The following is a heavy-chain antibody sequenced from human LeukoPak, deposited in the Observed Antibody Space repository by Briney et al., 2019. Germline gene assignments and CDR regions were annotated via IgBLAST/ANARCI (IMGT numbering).Heavy chain of an antibody. J-gene: IGHJ6*04. CDR3: AREAIGPGRYYHLDV. Sequence: PGGSLILSCEASGFTLRMYDVHWVRQATGKGLEWVSAIGPGGDTYYAGSVKGRFSISREDAKNSFYLQMNSLTAEDTAIYFCAREAIGPGRYYHLDVWGRGTTVTVSS. CDR2: IGPGGDT. CDR1: GFTLRMYD. D-gene: IGHD3-10*01. V-gene: IGHV3-13*01.